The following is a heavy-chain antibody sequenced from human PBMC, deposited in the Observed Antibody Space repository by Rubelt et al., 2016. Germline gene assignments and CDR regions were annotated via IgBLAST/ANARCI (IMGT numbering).Heavy chain of an antibody. CDR3: ARGVRVVAAAHFDY. J-gene: IGHJ4*02. CDR1: GGSISSGGYY. CDR2: IYYSGRT. D-gene: IGHD2-15*01. Sequence: QVQLQESGPGLVKPSQTLSLTCTVSGGSISSGGYYWSWIRQHPGKGLEWIGYIYYSGRTYYNPSVKSRVIIAVDTPKNQVALKLSSVTAADTAVYYCARGVRVVAAAHFDYWGQGTLVTVSS. V-gene: IGHV4-31*03.